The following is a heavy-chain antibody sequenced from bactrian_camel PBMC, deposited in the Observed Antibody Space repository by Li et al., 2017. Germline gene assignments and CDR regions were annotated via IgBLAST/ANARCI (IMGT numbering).Heavy chain of an antibody. CDR2: FYVGGGST. CDR1: GDPYSSNC. D-gene: IGHD3*01. V-gene: IGHV3S1*01. Sequence: QLVESGGASVQAGKSLRLSCKITGDPYSSNCRAWFRQAPGKEREGVAAFYVGGGSTYYADSVKGRFTISHDNAKNMLYLDMNDLKPDDTAMYYCAIGLHLEIMGSWADADFEYWGQGTQVTVS. J-gene: IGHJ6*01. CDR3: AIGLHLEIMGSWADADFEY.